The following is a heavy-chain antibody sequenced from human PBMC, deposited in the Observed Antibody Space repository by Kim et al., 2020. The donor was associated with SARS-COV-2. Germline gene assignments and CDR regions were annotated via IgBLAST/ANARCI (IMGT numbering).Heavy chain of an antibody. CDR3: ARVTGSPNWFDP. Sequence: GGSLRLSCAASGFTFSTYSMNWVRQAPGKGLEWVSTISSSSSYIFYADSVKGRFTISRDNAKNSLYLQMNSLRVEDTAVYYCARVTGSPNWFDPWGQGTPVTVSS. CDR1: GFTFSTYS. V-gene: IGHV3-21*01. D-gene: IGHD3-9*01. CDR2: ISSSSSYI. J-gene: IGHJ5*02.